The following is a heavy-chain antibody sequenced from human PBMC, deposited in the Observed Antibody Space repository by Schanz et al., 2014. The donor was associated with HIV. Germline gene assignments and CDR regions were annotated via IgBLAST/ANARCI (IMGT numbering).Heavy chain of an antibody. V-gene: IGHV3-30*18. J-gene: IGHJ6*02. CDR3: AKDRNYYESKYRGKGNYYYYYGMDV. D-gene: IGHD3-22*01. CDR2: TSYDGTKK. CDR1: GFTFSNYG. Sequence: QMQLVESGGGVVRPGRSLKLSCAASGFTFSNYGMHWVRQAPGKGLEWVAVTSYDGTKKHYADSVKGRFTISRDNSKNSLSLLIKSLRAEDAAVYYCAKDRNYYESKYRGKGNYYYYYGMDVWGQGTTVTVSS.